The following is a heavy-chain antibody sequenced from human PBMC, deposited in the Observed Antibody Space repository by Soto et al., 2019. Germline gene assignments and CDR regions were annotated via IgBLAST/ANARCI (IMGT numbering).Heavy chain of an antibody. D-gene: IGHD3-22*01. Sequence: PSETLSLTCTVSGGSISSINYHWGWFRQPPGKGLEWIASIYYRGNTYYNPSLKSRVTISVDTSKNQFSVNLSSVTAADTAVYYCASDDSSGYYPIWGQGTLVTVSS. CDR1: GGSISSINYH. CDR3: ASDDSSGYYPI. J-gene: IGHJ4*02. V-gene: IGHV4-39*07. CDR2: IYYRGNT.